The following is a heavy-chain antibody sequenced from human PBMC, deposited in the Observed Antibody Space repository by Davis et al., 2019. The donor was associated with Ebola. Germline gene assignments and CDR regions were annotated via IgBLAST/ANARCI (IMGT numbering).Heavy chain of an antibody. D-gene: IGHD6-25*01. Sequence: MPSETLSLTCTVSGGSITSYYGSWIRQPPGKGLEWIGHVYYNRRTNYNPSLESRVTISVDTSNNHFSLKLSSVTAADTAVYYCARFSSGWPDYYGMDVWGQGTTVTVSS. CDR1: GGSITSYY. CDR3: ARFSSGWPDYYGMDV. CDR2: VYYNRRT. J-gene: IGHJ6*02. V-gene: IGHV4-59*01.